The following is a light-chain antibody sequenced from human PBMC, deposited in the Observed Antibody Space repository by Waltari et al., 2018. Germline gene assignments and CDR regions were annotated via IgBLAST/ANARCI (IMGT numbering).Light chain of an antibody. J-gene: IGLJ2*01. Sequence: QSVLTQPPSVSAAPGQKVPIPCPGSGSNIGSNYVSWYQQLPGTSPKVVIYDNNRRPSGIPDRFSGSKSGTSATLGITGLQTGDEADYYCGTWDSSLSIGVFGGGTKLTVL. V-gene: IGLV1-51*01. CDR2: DNN. CDR3: GTWDSSLSIGV. CDR1: GSNIGSNY.